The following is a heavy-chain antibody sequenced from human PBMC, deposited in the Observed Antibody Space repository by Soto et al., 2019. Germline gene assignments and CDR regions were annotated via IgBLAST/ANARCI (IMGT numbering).Heavy chain of an antibody. CDR2: INPSGGST. CDR1: GYTFTSYY. CDR3: ARDQGDVLRFLEWLPGDY. Sequence: ASVKVSCKASGYTFTSYYMHWVRQAPGQGLEWMGIINPSGGSTSYAQKFQGRVTMTRDTSTSTVYMELSSLRSEDTAVYYCARDQGDVLRFLEWLPGDYWGQGTLVTVSS. V-gene: IGHV1-46*03. D-gene: IGHD3-3*01. J-gene: IGHJ4*02.